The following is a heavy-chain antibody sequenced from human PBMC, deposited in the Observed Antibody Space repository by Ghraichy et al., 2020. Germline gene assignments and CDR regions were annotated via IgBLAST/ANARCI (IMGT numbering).Heavy chain of an antibody. Sequence: ASVKVSCKDSGYTFTSYDINWVRQATGQGLEWMGWMNPNSGNTGYAQKFQGSVTMTRNTSISTAYMELSSLRSEDTAVYYCARVTYYYDSSGYYYLEGFDYWGQGTLVTVSS. CDR1: GYTFTSYD. CDR3: ARVTYYYDSSGYYYLEGFDY. V-gene: IGHV1-8*01. J-gene: IGHJ4*02. CDR2: MNPNSGNT. D-gene: IGHD3-22*01.